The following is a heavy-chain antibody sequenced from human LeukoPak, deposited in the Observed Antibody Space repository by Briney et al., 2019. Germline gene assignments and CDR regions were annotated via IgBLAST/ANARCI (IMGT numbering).Heavy chain of an antibody. CDR3: ARGLGYCSSTSCYAILDAFDI. D-gene: IGHD2-2*01. CDR1: GYSFTSYW. CDR2: IYPGDSDT. V-gene: IGHV5-51*01. Sequence: GESLKISCQGSGYSFTSYWIGWVRQMPGKGLEWMGIIYPGDSDTRYSPSFQGQVTISADKSISTAYLQWSSLKASDTAMYYCARGLGYCSSTSCYAILDAFDIWGQGTMVTVSS. J-gene: IGHJ3*02.